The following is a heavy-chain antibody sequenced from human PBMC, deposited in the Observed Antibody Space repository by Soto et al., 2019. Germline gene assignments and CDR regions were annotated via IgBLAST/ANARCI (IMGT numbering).Heavy chain of an antibody. V-gene: IGHV1-69*13. CDR1: GGTFSSSA. CDR2: IIAIFITA. CDR3: ATVGNCPTGVCYAVYYGMDV. Sequence: GASVKVSCKASGGTFSSSAISWVRQAPGQRLEWMGGIIAIFITAIYAQRFQRRVTITADQTSSTVYMVLSRLRSEDRSVYYCATVGNCPTGVCYAVYYGMDVWGQGTTVTVSS. D-gene: IGHD2-8*01. J-gene: IGHJ6*02.